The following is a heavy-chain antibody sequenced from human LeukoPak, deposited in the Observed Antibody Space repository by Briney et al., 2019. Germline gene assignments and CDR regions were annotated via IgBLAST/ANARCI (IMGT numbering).Heavy chain of an antibody. D-gene: IGHD6-19*01. CDR3: ARDWGIAVAGRGEKDY. CDR2: MNPNSGNT. V-gene: IGHV1-8*01. J-gene: IGHJ4*02. Sequence: ASVKVSCKASGYTFTSYDINWVRQATGQGLEWMGWMNPNSGNTGYAQKFQGRVTMTRNTSISTAYMELSSLRSEDTAVYYCARDWGIAVAGRGEKDYWGQGTLVTVSS. CDR1: GYTFTSYD.